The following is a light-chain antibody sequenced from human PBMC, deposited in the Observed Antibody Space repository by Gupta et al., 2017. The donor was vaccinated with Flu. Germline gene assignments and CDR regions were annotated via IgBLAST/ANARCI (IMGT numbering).Light chain of an antibody. Sequence: SSCWSSQSLVYSDGNPYLHWFQQRPGQSPSRLIYQVSHRESGVPDRFSGSGSGTDFTLKISRVEAEDVGVYYCMQGSRWPWAFGQGTKVEIK. V-gene: IGKV2-30*01. CDR2: QVS. CDR1: QSLVYSDGNPY. CDR3: MQGSRWPWA. J-gene: IGKJ1*01.